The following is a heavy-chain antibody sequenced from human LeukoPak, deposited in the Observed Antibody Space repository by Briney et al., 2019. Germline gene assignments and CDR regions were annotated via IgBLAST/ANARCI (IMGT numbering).Heavy chain of an antibody. V-gene: IGHV3-23*01. J-gene: IGHJ4*02. CDR1: GLTLSSYA. CDR2: TTGNGRST. CDR3: VPYPQPQSSSWYFDH. Sequence: GGSLRLSCAASGLTLSSYAMAWVRQAPGKGLEWVSGTTGNGRSTYYADSVKGRFTISSDNSKNTLYLQMNSLSAEDTAVYYCVPYPQPQSSSWYFDHWGQGTLVTVSS. D-gene: IGHD6-13*01.